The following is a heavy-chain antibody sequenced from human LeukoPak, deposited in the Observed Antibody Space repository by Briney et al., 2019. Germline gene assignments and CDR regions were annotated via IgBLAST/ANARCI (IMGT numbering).Heavy chain of an antibody. V-gene: IGHV1-8*01. J-gene: IGHJ5*02. Sequence: ASVKVSCKASGYTFTSYNINWVRQATGQGLEWMGWMNPNSGNTAYAQKFQGRITMTRNTSINTAYMELSSLRSDDTALYYCARDRYATSDGSWGQGTLVTVSS. CDR3: ARDRYATSDGS. CDR1: GYTFTSYN. CDR2: MNPNSGNT. D-gene: IGHD5-24*01.